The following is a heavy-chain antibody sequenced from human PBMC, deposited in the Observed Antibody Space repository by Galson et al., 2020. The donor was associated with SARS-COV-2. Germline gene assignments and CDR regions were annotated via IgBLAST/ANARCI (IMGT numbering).Heavy chain of an antibody. CDR3: ARDRVVTPGYYYYGMDV. J-gene: IGHJ6*02. CDR1: GGSISSSSYY. Sequence: SPTLSLTCTVSGGSISSSSYYCGCIRHPPRERLQWIRSIYYSGSTYYNPSLKSRVTISVDTSKNQYSLKLSSVTAADTAVYYCARDRVVTPGYYYYGMDVWGQGTTVTVSS. V-gene: IGHV4-39*07. D-gene: IGHD2-15*01. CDR2: IYYSGST.